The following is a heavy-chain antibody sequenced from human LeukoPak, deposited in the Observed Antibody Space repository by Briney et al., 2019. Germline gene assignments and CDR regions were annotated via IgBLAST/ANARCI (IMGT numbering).Heavy chain of an antibody. D-gene: IGHD1-26*01. J-gene: IGHJ4*02. CDR1: GYTFTSYG. CDR2: ISAYNGNT. CDR3: ARGSDSTSWDLDY. Sequence: ASVKVSCKASGYTFTSYGITWVRQAPGQGLEWMGWISAYNGNTNYAQNLQDRVSLTTDTSTSTDYMELRSLRSDDTAVYYCARGSDSTSWDLDYWGQGTLVTVSS. V-gene: IGHV1-18*01.